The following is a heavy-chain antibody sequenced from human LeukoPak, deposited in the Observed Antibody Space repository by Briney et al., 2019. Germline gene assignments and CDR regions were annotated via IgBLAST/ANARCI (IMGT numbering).Heavy chain of an antibody. CDR2: MNPNSGNT. J-gene: IGHJ5*02. CDR3: ARVPIADYSQSVNWFDP. V-gene: IGHV1-8*03. D-gene: IGHD5-12*01. CDR1: GYTFTNYD. Sequence: ASVKVSCKASGYTFTNYDINWVRQATGQGLEWMGWMNPNSGNTGYAQKFQGRVTITRNTSISTAYMEVSSLRSEDTAVYYCARVPIADYSQSVNWFDPWGQGTLVTVSS.